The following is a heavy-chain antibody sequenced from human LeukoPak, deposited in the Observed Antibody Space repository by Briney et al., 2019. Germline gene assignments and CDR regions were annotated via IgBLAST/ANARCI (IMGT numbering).Heavy chain of an antibody. V-gene: IGHV3-7*01. D-gene: IGHD3-3*01. CDR1: GFIMSAYW. CDR3: ARDWGGYYHFFDY. CDR2: IKQDGSER. J-gene: IGHJ4*02. Sequence: GGSLRLSCAASGFIMSAYWMSWVRQAPGKGLEWVGNIKQDGSERNYVDSVKGRFTISRDNAKKSLYLQMNSLRAEDTAVYYCARDWGGYYHFFDYWGQGTLVTVSS.